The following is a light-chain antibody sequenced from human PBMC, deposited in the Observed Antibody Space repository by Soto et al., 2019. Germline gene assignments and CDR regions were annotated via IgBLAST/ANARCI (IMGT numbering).Light chain of an antibody. CDR1: QNVNNW. CDR2: DAF. CDR3: QQYNTYWT. Sequence: DIQMTQFPSALSASVGDRVTITCRASQNVNNWLAWYQHKPGKAPQLLIYDAFVLETGVPSRFSGSGSGTEFTLAISGLQSDDFATYYCQQYNTYWTFGPGTKVEVK. V-gene: IGKV1-5*01. J-gene: IGKJ1*01.